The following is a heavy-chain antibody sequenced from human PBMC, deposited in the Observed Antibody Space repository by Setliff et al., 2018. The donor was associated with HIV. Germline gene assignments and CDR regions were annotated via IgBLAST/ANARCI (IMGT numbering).Heavy chain of an antibody. CDR3: AKDVAGDYNFDY. CDR2: ISGSGGST. Sequence: GESLKISCAASGFTFSSYAMSWVRQAPGKGLEWVSAISGSGGSTYYADSVKGRFTISRDNSKNTLYLQMNSLRAEDTAVYYCAKDVAGDYNFDYWGQGTPVTVSS. CDR1: GFTFSSYA. V-gene: IGHV3-23*01. D-gene: IGHD4-17*01. J-gene: IGHJ4*02.